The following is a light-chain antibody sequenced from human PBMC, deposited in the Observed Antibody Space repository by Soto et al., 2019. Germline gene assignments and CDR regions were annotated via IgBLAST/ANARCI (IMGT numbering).Light chain of an antibody. V-gene: IGLV2-14*01. J-gene: IGLJ1*01. CDR2: EVS. CDR1: SNDIGAYKY. CDR3: SSYTTGSTLYV. Sequence: VLTQPASVSGSPGQSITISCTGSSNDIGAYKYVSWYQQYPGKAPKLIIFEVSNRPSGVSNRFSGSKSGNTASLTIAGLQAEDEADYHCSSYTTGSTLYVFGGGTKVTAL.